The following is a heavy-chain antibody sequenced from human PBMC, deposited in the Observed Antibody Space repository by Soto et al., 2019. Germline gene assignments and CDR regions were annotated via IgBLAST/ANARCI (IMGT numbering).Heavy chain of an antibody. CDR2: VNTNGRST. Sequence: LRLSCSASGLAFGNYAMNWVRQVPGRGLEWVAGVNTNGRSTYYADSVRGRFTISRDNSKITVYLQMNSLRAEDTAVYYCAKDRAFNYFYGMDVWGQGTTVTVSS. CDR1: GLAFGNYA. CDR3: AKDRAFNYFYGMDV. D-gene: IGHD3-10*01. V-gene: IGHV3-23*01. J-gene: IGHJ6*02.